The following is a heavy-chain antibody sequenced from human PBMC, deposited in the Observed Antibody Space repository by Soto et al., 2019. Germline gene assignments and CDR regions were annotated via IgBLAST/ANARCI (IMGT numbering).Heavy chain of an antibody. CDR2: ISYDGTNK. CDR3: AKDLQSYGDYAYYCYGMDV. CDR1: GFTFSTYG. Sequence: QVQLVESGGGEVQPGRSLTISCAASGFTFSTYGMHWVRQTPGKGLEWVAVISYDGTNKFYSDSVKGRFTISRDNFNNTLTLAMNSMRADDTAVYSCAKDLQSYGDYAYYCYGMDVWGLGTRVTVSS. V-gene: IGHV3-30*18. D-gene: IGHD4-17*01. J-gene: IGHJ6*02.